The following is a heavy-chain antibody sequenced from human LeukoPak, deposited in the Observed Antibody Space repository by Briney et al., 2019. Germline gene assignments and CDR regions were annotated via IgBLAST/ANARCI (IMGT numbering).Heavy chain of an antibody. CDR2: ISSSGSSI. D-gene: IGHD4-17*01. Sequence: GGSLRLSCAASGFTFSSYEMNWVRQAPGKGLEWISYISSSGSSIYCVDSVKGRFTISRDNAKNSLYLQMNSLRAEDTAVYYCARDNGDPRTYFDYWGQGTLVTVSS. J-gene: IGHJ4*02. V-gene: IGHV3-48*03. CDR3: ARDNGDPRTYFDY. CDR1: GFTFSSYE.